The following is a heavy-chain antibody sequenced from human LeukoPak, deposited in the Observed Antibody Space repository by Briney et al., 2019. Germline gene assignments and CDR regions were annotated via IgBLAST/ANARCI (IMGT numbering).Heavy chain of an antibody. V-gene: IGHV4-38-2*02. Sequence: SETLSLTCSVSGDSIIGYYWGWIRQPPGKVLEWIGSIYHSGSTYYNPSLKSRVTISVDTSKNQFSLKLSSVTAADTAVYYCARSFRGTTGRPVDYWGQGTLVTVSS. CDR1: GDSIIGYY. CDR2: IYHSGST. J-gene: IGHJ4*02. D-gene: IGHD1-7*01. CDR3: ARSFRGTTGRPVDY.